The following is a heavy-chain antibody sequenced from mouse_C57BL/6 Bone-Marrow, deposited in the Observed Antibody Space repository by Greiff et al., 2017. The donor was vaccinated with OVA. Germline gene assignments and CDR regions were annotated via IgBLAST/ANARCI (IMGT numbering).Heavy chain of an antibody. CDR2: INPYNGGT. CDR3: ARCLDGYYVWFAY. Sequence: VHVKQSGPVLVKPGASVKMSCKASGYTFTDYYMNWVKQSHGKSLEWIGVINPYNGGTSYNQKFKGKATLTVDKSSSTAYMELNSLTSEDSAVYDCARCLDGYYVWFAYWGQGTLVTVSA. J-gene: IGHJ3*01. D-gene: IGHD2-3*01. CDR1: GYTFTDYY. V-gene: IGHV1-19*01.